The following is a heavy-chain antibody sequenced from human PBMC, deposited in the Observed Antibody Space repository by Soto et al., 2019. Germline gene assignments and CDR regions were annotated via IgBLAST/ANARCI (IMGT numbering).Heavy chain of an antibody. CDR2: GYYSGIT. Sequence: PSETLSLTCTVSGASINSYYWSWIRQPPGKGLEWIGYGYYSGITSYNPSLMSRVTISVDTAKNQFSLKLNSVTAADAAFYHCESQSSNHFYFDYWGQGALVTVSS. D-gene: IGHD4-4*01. CDR1: GASINSYY. V-gene: IGHV4-59*01. CDR3: ESQSSNHFYFDY. J-gene: IGHJ4*02.